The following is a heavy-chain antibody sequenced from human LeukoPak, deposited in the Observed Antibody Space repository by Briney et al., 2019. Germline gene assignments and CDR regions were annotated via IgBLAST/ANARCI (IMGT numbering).Heavy chain of an antibody. J-gene: IGHJ4*02. CDR3: AQIGKRYSSSSGY. D-gene: IGHD6-6*01. CDR2: ISYDGSNK. Sequence: GGSLRLSCAASGFTFSSYGMHWVRQAPGKGLEWVAVISYDGSNKYYADSVKGRFTISRDNSKNTLYLQMNSLRAEDTAVYYCAQIGKRYSSSSGYWGQGTLVTVSS. V-gene: IGHV3-30*03. CDR1: GFTFSSYG.